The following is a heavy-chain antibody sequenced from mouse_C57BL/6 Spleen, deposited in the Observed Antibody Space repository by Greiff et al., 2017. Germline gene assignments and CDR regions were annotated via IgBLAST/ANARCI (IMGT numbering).Heavy chain of an antibody. D-gene: IGHD4-1*01. Sequence: EVQGVESGGGLVKPGGSLKLSCAASGFTFSDYGMHWVRQAPEKGLEWVAYISSGSSTIYYADTVKGRFTISRDNAKNTLFLQMTSLRSEDTAMYYCAKTGTDYAMDYWGQGTSVTVSS. CDR1: GFTFSDYG. J-gene: IGHJ4*01. V-gene: IGHV5-17*01. CDR3: AKTGTDYAMDY. CDR2: ISSGSSTI.